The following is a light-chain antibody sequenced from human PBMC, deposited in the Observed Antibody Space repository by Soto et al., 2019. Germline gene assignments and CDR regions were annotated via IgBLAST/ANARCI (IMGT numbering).Light chain of an antibody. CDR2: KAS. CDR3: QQYRA. J-gene: IGKJ1*01. V-gene: IGKV1-5*03. CDR1: QSISSW. Sequence: DIRMTQSPSTLSASVGDRVTIPCRASQSISSWLAWYQQKPGKAPKLLIYKASSLESGVPSRFSGSGSGTEFTLTISSLQPDDFATYCCQQYRAFGQGTKVEIK.